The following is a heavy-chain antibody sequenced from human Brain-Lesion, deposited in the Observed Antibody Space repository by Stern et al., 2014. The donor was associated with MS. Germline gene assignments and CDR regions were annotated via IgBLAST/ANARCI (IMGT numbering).Heavy chain of an antibody. CDR1: GDSLSSSTFY. Sequence: QLQLQESGPGLVKPSDTLSLTCSVSGDSLSSSTFYWGWIRQPPGKGPEWIGSVYYSGNTYYHPSLKSRVPISVDTSKTQFPLRLPSVTAADTAVYYCARHQLGYGYAYLRYWGQGTLVTVSS. D-gene: IGHD5-18*01. J-gene: IGHJ4*02. CDR2: VYYSGNT. V-gene: IGHV4-39*01. CDR3: ARHQLGYGYAYLRY.